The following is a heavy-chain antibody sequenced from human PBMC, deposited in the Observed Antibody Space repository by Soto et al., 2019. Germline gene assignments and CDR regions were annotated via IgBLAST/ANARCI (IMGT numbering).Heavy chain of an antibody. D-gene: IGHD6-13*01. CDR2: IYHSGST. V-gene: IGHV4-31*03. Sequence: QVQLQESGPGLVKPSQTLSLTCTVSGGSISSGSYYWSWIRQHPGKGLEWIGYIYHSGSTYYNPSLRSRVTISVNTSKTQFSLKLSSVTAADTAVYFCARDSSTDDAFDVWGQGTMVTVSS. CDR1: GGSISSGSYY. CDR3: ARDSSTDDAFDV. J-gene: IGHJ3*01.